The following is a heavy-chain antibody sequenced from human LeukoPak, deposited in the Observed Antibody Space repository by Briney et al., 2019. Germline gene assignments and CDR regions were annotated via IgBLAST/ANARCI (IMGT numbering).Heavy chain of an antibody. V-gene: IGHV4-39*07. J-gene: IGHJ3*02. CDR3: ARGAFDI. CDR1: GGSISSSSYY. CDR2: IYYSGST. Sequence: KPSETLSLTCTVSGGSISSSSYYWGWIRQPPGKGLEWIGSIYYSGSTYYNPSLKSRVTISVDTSKNQFSLKLSSVTAADTAVYYCARGAFDIWGQGTMVTVSS.